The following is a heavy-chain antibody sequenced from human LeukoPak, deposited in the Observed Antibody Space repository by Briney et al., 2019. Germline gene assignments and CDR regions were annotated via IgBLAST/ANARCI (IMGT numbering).Heavy chain of an antibody. CDR2: IISSGSTL. D-gene: IGHD5-12*01. V-gene: IGHV3-48*03. CDR1: GFTFSNYE. Sequence: GRSLRLSCAASGFTFSNYEMNWVRQAPGKGLEWVSYIISSGSTLYYANSVKGRFTISRDNAKNSLYLQMNSLRAEDTAVYYCARDGSGYGHDAFDIWGQGTMVTVSS. J-gene: IGHJ3*02. CDR3: ARDGSGYGHDAFDI.